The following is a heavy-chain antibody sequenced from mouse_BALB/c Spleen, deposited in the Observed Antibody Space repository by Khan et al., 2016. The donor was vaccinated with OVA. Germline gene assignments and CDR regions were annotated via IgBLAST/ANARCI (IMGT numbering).Heavy chain of an antibody. CDR1: GYTFTDYY. J-gene: IGHJ3*01. D-gene: IGHD1-2*01. Sequence: QVQLQQSGAELARPGASVKLSCKASGYTFTDYYINWVKQRTGQGLEWIGEISPGSGDTYYHEKFKGTATLTADKSSTTAYMQRSSLTSEASAVYFCARRNYCGYTFAYWGQGTLVTVSA. CDR2: ISPGSGDT. CDR3: ARRNYCGYTFAY. V-gene: IGHV1-77*01.